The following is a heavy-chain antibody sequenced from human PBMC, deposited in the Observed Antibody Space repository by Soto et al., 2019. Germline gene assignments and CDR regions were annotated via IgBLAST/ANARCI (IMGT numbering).Heavy chain of an antibody. CDR2: ISYDGSNK. CDR3: ARGPVTPLILYYFDY. V-gene: IGHV3-30-3*01. D-gene: IGHD4-17*01. J-gene: IGHJ4*02. CDR1: GFAFSSVT. Sequence: GGSPRLSCAASGFAFSSVTMHWVRQAPGKGLEWVAVISYDGSNKYYADSVKGRFTISRDNSKNTLSLQMNSLKGEDTAVYYFARGPVTPLILYYFDYWGQGTLVTVSS.